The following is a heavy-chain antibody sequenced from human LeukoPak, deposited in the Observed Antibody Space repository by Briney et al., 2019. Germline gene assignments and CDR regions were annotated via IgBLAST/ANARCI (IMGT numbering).Heavy chain of an antibody. D-gene: IGHD3-22*01. V-gene: IGHV4-61*02. J-gene: IGHJ4*02. Sequence: SQTLSLTCTVSGGSISSGSYYWSLIRQPAGKGLELIGRIYTSGSTNYNPSLKSRVTISVDTSKNQFSLKLSSVTAADTAVYYCARDPYYYDSSGYYDYWGQGTLVTVSS. CDR1: GGSISSGSYY. CDR2: IYTSGST. CDR3: ARDPYYYDSSGYYDY.